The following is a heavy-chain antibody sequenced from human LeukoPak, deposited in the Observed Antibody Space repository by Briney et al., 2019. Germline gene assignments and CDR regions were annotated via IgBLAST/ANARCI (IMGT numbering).Heavy chain of an antibody. V-gene: IGHV4-39*01. CDR1: GGSISSSSYY. CDR3: ARRPRYYESSGCYYFDY. D-gene: IGHD3-22*01. Sequence: PSETLSLTCTVSGGSISSSSYYWGWIRQPPGKGLEWIGSIYYSGSTYYNPSFKSRVTISVDTSKSQFSLKLSSVTAADTAVYYCARRPRYYESSGCYYFDYWGQGTLVTVSS. J-gene: IGHJ4*02. CDR2: IYYSGST.